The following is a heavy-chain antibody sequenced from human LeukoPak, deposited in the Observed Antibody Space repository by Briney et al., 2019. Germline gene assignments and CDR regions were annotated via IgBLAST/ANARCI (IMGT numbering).Heavy chain of an antibody. D-gene: IGHD2-15*01. CDR2: IYYSGST. CDR1: GGSISSGGYY. V-gene: IGHV4-30-4*01. Sequence: SETLSLTCTVSGGSISSGGYYWSWIRQPPGKGLEWIGYIYYSGSTYYNPSLKSRVTISVDTSKNQFSLKLSSVTAADTAVYYCARVPPYCSGGSCYSGEGYFDYWGQGTLVTVSS. CDR3: ARVPPYCSGGSCYSGEGYFDY. J-gene: IGHJ4*02.